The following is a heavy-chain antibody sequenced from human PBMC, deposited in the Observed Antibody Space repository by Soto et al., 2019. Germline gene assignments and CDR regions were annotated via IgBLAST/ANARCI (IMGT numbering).Heavy chain of an antibody. D-gene: IGHD5-12*01. J-gene: IGHJ4*02. CDR1: GFTFSSYS. V-gene: IGHV3-21*01. CDR3: ARDSGYDAATLEW. Sequence: EVQLVESGGGLVKPGGSLRLSCAASGFTFSSYSMYWVRQAPGKGLEWVSSISGSSSSIYYADSLKGRFTISRDNANNSLFLKMDSLRAEDTAMYFCARDSGYDAATLEWWGQGTLVTVSS. CDR2: ISGSSSSI.